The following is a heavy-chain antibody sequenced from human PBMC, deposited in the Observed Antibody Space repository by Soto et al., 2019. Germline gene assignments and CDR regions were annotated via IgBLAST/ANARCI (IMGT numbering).Heavy chain of an antibody. CDR1: GGSISSYY. V-gene: IGHV4-59*01. CDR3: ASSSSIAARRFDY. Sequence: SETLSLTCTVSGGSISSYYWSWIRQPPGKGLEWIGYIYYSGSTNYNPSLKSRVTISVDTSKNQFSLKLSSVTAADTAMYYCASSSSIAARRFDYWGQGTLVTVSS. CDR2: IYYSGST. J-gene: IGHJ4*02. D-gene: IGHD6-6*01.